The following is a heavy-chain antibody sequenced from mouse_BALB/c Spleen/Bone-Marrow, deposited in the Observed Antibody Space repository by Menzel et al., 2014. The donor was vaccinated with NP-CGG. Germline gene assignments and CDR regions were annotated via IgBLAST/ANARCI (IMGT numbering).Heavy chain of an antibody. CDR3: ARDSFLITRALDY. CDR1: GFSLTGYG. CDR2: IWGDGST. D-gene: IGHD2-4*01. V-gene: IGHV2-6-7*01. J-gene: IGHJ4*01. Sequence: VKLVESGPGLVAPSQSLSITCTVSGFSLTGYGVSWVRQSPGKGLEWLGMIWGDGSTDYNSALKSRLSISKDNSKSLVFLKMNSLQTGDTARYYCARDSFLITRALDYWGQGTSVTVSS.